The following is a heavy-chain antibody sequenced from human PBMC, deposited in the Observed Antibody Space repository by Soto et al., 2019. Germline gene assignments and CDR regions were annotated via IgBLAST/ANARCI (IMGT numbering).Heavy chain of an antibody. Sequence: SETLSLTCTVSGGSISGYYWSWLRQPPGKGLEWIGYIYNIGSTNYNPSLESRLSISTDTSKNQFSLKLRSVTAADTAVYYCARSVVGAQSQTDHWGQGTLVTVSS. CDR2: IYNIGST. D-gene: IGHD1-26*01. J-gene: IGHJ4*02. CDR3: ARSVVGAQSQTDH. V-gene: IGHV4-59*12. CDR1: GGSISGYY.